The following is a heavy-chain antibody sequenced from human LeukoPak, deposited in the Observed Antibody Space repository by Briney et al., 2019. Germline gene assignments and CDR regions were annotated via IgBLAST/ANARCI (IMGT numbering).Heavy chain of an antibody. CDR1: GGSISSYY. CDR3: TRDGPKGLDP. V-gene: IGHV4-59*01. J-gene: IGHJ5*02. CDR2: IYYSGST. Sequence: SETLSLTCTVSGGSISSYYWSWIRQPPGKGLEWIGYIYYSGSTNYNPSLKSRVTISVDTSKNQFSLKLSSVTAADTAVYYCTRDGPKGLDPWGQGTLVTVSS.